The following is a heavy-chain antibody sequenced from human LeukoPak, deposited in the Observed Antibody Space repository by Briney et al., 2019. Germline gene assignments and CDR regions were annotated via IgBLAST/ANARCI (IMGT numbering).Heavy chain of an antibody. V-gene: IGHV1-69*13. CDR1: GGTFSSYA. CDR2: IIPIFGTA. D-gene: IGHD1-26*01. J-gene: IGHJ1*01. Sequence: SVKVSCKASGGTFSSYAISWVRQAPGQGLEWMGGIIPIFGTANYAQKFQGRVTITADESTSTAYMELSSLRSEDTAVHYCARDYIVGATTSSEYFQHWGQGTLVTVSS. CDR3: ARDYIVGATTSSEYFQH.